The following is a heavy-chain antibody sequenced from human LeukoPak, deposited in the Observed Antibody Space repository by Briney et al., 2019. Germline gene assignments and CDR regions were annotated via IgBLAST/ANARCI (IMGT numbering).Heavy chain of an antibody. D-gene: IGHD1-26*01. CDR1: GYTFTSYD. CDR3: ARSRVGAIALDY. V-gene: IGHV1-2*02. CDR2: INPNSGGT. Sequence: ASVKVSCKASGYTFTSYDINWVRQATGQGLEWMGWINPNSGGTNYAQKFQGRVTMTRDTSISTAYMELSRQRSDDTAVYYCARSRVGAIALDYWGQGTLVTVSS. J-gene: IGHJ4*02.